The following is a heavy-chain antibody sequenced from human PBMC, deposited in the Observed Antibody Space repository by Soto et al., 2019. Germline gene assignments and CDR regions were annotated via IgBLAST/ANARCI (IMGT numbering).Heavy chain of an antibody. D-gene: IGHD6-13*01. CDR2: VLPFLDIT. V-gene: IGHV1-69*02. J-gene: IGHJ4*02. CDR1: GDTFSIYT. CDR3: ARDRDNSNWPNFDS. Sequence: QVQLVQSGSEVKKPGSSVRVSCKTSGDTFSIYTISWVRQATGQGLEWMGRVLPFLDITSYSQRFQGRVTITADRSTTTAYMELTSLISEDTDVYYCARDRDNSNWPNFDSWGQGTLVTVSS.